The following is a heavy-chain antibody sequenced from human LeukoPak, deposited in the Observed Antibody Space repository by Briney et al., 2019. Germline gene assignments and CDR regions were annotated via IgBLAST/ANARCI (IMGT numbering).Heavy chain of an antibody. D-gene: IGHD3-10*01. Sequence: SETLSLTCIVSGGSINNYYWSWIRQPPGKGLEWIGYIHYSGSTKYNPSLRSRVTISVDTSKNQFSLKLSSVTAADTAVYYCARHFNSGTYPFDYWGQGTLVTVSS. CDR2: IHYSGST. J-gene: IGHJ4*02. V-gene: IGHV4-59*08. CDR3: ARHFNSGTYPFDY. CDR1: GGSINNYY.